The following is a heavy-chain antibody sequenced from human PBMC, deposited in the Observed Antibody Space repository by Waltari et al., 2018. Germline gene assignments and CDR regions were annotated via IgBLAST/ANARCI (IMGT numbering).Heavy chain of an antibody. D-gene: IGHD1-26*01. Sequence: QLQLQESGPGLVKSSETLSLTCDVSGGSISSINYNWGWLRQTPGKGLEWIASIYYSGITYDNPSLKSRVTISVDTSKNQFFRRLSSVTAADTAVYYCARTYSGDYEFWFDPWGQGTLVTVSS. CDR3: ARTYSGDYEFWFDP. J-gene: IGHJ5*02. CDR1: GGSISSINYN. V-gene: IGHV4-39*01. CDR2: IYYSGIT.